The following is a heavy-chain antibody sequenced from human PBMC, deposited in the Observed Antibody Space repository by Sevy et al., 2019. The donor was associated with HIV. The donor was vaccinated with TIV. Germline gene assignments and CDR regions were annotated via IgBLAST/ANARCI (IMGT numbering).Heavy chain of an antibody. J-gene: IGHJ4*02. D-gene: IGHD3-22*01. CDR1: GYTLSELS. V-gene: IGHV1-24*01. Sequence: SVKVSCKVSGYTLSELSMHWVRQPPGKGLEWMGRFDPDDGETIYEQRFQGRVTMTEDTSADTAYMELSSLRSEDTAMYYCATAREYYSDNSGYLDYWGQGTPVTVSS. CDR3: ATAREYYSDNSGYLDY. CDR2: FDPDDGET.